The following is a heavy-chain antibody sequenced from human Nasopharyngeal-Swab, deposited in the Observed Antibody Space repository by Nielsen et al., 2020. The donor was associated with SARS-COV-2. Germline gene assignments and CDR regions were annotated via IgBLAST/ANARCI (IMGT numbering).Heavy chain of an antibody. Sequence: GGSLRLSCAASGFTFSDYYMSWIRQAPGKGLEWVSYISSSGSTIFYADSVKGRFTISRDNAKNSLYLQMNSLRAEDTAVHYCASERTPLAATGTLDYWGQGTLVTVSS. V-gene: IGHV3-11*04. CDR3: ASERTPLAATGTLDY. CDR1: GFTFSDYY. D-gene: IGHD6-13*01. J-gene: IGHJ4*02. CDR2: ISSSGSTI.